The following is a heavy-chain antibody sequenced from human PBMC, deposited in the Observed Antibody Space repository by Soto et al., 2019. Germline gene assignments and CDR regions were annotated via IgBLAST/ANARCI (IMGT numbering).Heavy chain of an antibody. CDR3: AREGGIAAADFDY. Sequence: QVQLVQSGAEVKKPGASVKVPCKASGYTFTSYAMHWVRQAPGHRLEWMGWINAGNGNTKYSQKFQGRVTITRNTSASTAYMELSSLRSEDTAVYYCAREGGIAAADFDYWGQGTLVTVSS. CDR2: INAGNGNT. D-gene: IGHD6-13*01. V-gene: IGHV1-3*01. J-gene: IGHJ4*02. CDR1: GYTFTSYA.